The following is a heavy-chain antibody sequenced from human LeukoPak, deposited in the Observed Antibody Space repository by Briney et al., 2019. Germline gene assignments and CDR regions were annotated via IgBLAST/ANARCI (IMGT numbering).Heavy chain of an antibody. CDR2: ISSSSSYI. CDR1: GFTFSSYS. V-gene: IGHV3-21*01. CDR3: ARDSSRSTYNWFDP. J-gene: IGHJ5*02. Sequence: PGGSLRLSCAASGFTFSSYSMNWVHQAPGKGLEWVSSISSSSSYIYYADSVKGRFTISRDNAKNSLYLQMNSLRAEDTAVYYCARDSSRSTYNWFDPWGQGTLVTVSS.